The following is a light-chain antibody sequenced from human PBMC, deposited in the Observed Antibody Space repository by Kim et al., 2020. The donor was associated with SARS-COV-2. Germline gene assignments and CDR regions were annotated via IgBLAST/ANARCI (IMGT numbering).Light chain of an antibody. CDR3: SSYAGSNNPLD. V-gene: IGLV1-40*01. CDR2: GNS. J-gene: IGLJ1*01. CDR1: SSDIGAGYD. Sequence: QRVTISCTGSSSDIGAGYDVHWYQQLPGTAPKLLIYGNSNRPSGVPDRFSGSKSGTSPSLAITGLQAEDEADYYCSSYAGSNNPLDFGTGTKVTVL.